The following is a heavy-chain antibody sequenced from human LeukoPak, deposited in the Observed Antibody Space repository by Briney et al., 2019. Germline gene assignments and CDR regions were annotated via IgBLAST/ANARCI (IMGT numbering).Heavy chain of an antibody. D-gene: IGHD4-11*01. CDR1: GFTFSSYW. CDR3: ARDTTPYSNYGGYFDY. Sequence: PGGSLRLSCAASGFTFSSYWMSWVRQAPGKGLEWVANIKQDGSEKYYVDSVKGRFTISRDNAKNSLDLQMNSLRAEDTAVYYCARDTTPYSNYGGYFDYWGQGTLVTVSS. CDR2: IKQDGSEK. V-gene: IGHV3-7*01. J-gene: IGHJ4*02.